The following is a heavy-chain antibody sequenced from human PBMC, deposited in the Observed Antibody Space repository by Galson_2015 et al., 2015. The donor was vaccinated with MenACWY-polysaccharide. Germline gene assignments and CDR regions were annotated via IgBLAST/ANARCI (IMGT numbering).Heavy chain of an antibody. D-gene: IGHD2-2*01. CDR1: GFTFSSYW. CDR3: AREGGYCSPTSCYLDY. J-gene: IGHJ4*02. CDR2: IKQEGSEK. V-gene: IGHV3-7*01. Sequence: SLRLSCAASGFTFSSYWMSWVRQAPGKGLEWVANIKQEGSEKYYVDSVKGRFTISRDNAKNSLYLQMSSLRAEDTAVYYCAREGGYCSPTSCYLDYWGQGTLVTVSS.